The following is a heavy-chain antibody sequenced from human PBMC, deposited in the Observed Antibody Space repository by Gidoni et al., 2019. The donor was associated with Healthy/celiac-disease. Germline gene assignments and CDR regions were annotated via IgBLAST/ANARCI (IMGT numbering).Heavy chain of an antibody. CDR3: AKASLLTFGGVIVPVYFDY. CDR2: ISYAGSNK. CDR1: AFAFSSYG. V-gene: IGHV3-30*18. D-gene: IGHD3-16*02. Sequence: QVQLVASGGGLVQPGGSLSLSCAASAFAFSSYGLHWVRQAPGKGLEWVAVISYAGSNKSYADSVKGRFTISRDNSKNTLYLQMNSLRAEDTAVYYCAKASLLTFGGVIVPVYFDYWGQGTLVTVSS. J-gene: IGHJ4*02.